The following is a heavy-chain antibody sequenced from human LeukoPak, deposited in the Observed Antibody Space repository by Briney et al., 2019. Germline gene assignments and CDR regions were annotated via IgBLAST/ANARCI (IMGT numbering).Heavy chain of an antibody. Sequence: KPSETLSLTCAVYGGSFSGYYWGWIRQPPGKGLEWIGEINHSGSTNYNPSLKSRVTISVDTSKNQFSLKLSSVTAADTAVYYCARGRAAGYCSGGSCPQYYYGMDVWGQGTTVTVSS. CDR3: ARGRAAGYCSGGSCPQYYYGMDV. J-gene: IGHJ6*02. V-gene: IGHV4-34*01. CDR2: INHSGST. CDR1: GGSFSGYY. D-gene: IGHD2-15*01.